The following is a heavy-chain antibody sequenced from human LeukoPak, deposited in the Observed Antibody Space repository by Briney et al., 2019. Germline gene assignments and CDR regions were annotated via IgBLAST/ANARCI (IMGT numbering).Heavy chain of an antibody. CDR3: ARDQSPYYDILTGYSRPDAFDI. CDR2: ISSSSSTI. V-gene: IGHV3-48*04. J-gene: IGHJ3*02. Sequence: GGSLRLSCAASGFTFSSYSMNWVRQAPGKGLEWVSHISSSSSTIYYADSVKGRFTISRDNAKNSLYLQMNSLRAEDTAVYYCARDQSPYYDILTGYSRPDAFDIWGQGTTVTVSS. CDR1: GFTFSSYS. D-gene: IGHD3-9*01.